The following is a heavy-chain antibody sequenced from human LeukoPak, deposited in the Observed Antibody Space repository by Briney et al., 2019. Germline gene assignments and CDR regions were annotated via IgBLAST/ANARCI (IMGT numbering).Heavy chain of an antibody. D-gene: IGHD2-2*01. CDR1: GFTFSTYT. Sequence: GGSLRLSCAASGFTFSTYTIHWVRQAPGKGLEWVAVISNDGHFKYYADSVKGRFTISRDNSKSTLFLQMNSLTIEDTAVYYCAREKSDCSSTSCNPYFDYWGQGTLVTVSS. CDR3: AREKSDCSSTSCNPYFDY. J-gene: IGHJ4*02. CDR2: ISNDGHFK. V-gene: IGHV3-30-3*01.